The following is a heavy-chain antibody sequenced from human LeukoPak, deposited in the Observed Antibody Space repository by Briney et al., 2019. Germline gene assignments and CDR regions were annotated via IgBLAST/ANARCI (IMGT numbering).Heavy chain of an antibody. CDR1: GFTFGDYA. V-gene: IGHV3-49*04. CDR3: TTYGNPKYCSSTSCQPYCFDY. D-gene: IGHD2-2*01. J-gene: IGHJ4*02. CDR2: IRSKAYGGTT. Sequence: PGGSLRLSCAASGFTFGDYAMSWVRQAPGKGLEWVGFIRSKAYGGTTEYAASVKGRFTISRDDSKSIAYLQMNSLKTEDTAVYYCTTYGNPKYCSSTSCQPYCFDYWGQGTLVTVSS.